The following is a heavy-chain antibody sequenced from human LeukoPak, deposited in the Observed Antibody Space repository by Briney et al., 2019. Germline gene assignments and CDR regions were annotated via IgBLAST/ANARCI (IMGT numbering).Heavy chain of an antibody. CDR2: INHSGST. CDR1: GGSFSGYY. J-gene: IGHJ4*02. CDR3: ARGWDYDFWSGYYSRPIDY. Sequence: SETLSLACAVYGGSFSGYYWSWIRQPPGKGLEWIGEINHSGSTNYNPSLKSRVTISVDTSKNQFSLKLSSVTAADTAVYYCARGWDYDFWSGYYSRPIDYWGQGTLVTVSS. D-gene: IGHD3-3*01. V-gene: IGHV4-34*01.